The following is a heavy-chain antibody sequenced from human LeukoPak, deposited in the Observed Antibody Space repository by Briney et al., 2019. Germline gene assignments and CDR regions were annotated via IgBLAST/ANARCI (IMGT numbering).Heavy chain of an antibody. J-gene: IGHJ4*02. D-gene: IGHD3-22*01. CDR2: TYYRSKWYN. CDR3: AREAYYYDSSGYPSPSGFDY. CDR1: GGSVSSNSAA. V-gene: IGHV6-1*01. Sequence: SQTLSLTCAISGGSVSSNSAAWNWIRQSPSRGLEWLGRTYYRSKWYNDYAVSVKSRITINPDTSKNQFSLQLNSVTPEDTAVYYCAREAYYYDSSGYPSPSGFDYWGQGTLVTVSS.